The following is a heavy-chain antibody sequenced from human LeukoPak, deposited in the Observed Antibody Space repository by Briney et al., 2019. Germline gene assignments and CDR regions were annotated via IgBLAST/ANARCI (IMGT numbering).Heavy chain of an antibody. J-gene: IGHJ4*02. CDR3: AKGKNTGSYLSHVDY. D-gene: IGHD3-10*01. CDR1: GCTFDDYT. V-gene: IGHV3-43*01. Sequence: GGSLRLSCAASGCTFDDYTMHWVRQAPGKGLEWVSLITWDGGSTYYADSVKGRFTISRDNSKNSLYLQMNSLRTEDTALYYCAKGKNTGSYLSHVDYWGQGTLVTVSS. CDR2: ITWDGGST.